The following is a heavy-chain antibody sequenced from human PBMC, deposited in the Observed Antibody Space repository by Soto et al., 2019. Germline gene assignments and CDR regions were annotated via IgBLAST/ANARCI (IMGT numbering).Heavy chain of an antibody. J-gene: IGHJ4*02. D-gene: IGHD3-10*01. CDR3: DRTLHYGSGNGGFDY. CDR1: GGSISSGDYY. V-gene: IGHV4-30-4*01. CDR2: IYYSGST. Sequence: PSETLSLTCTVSGGSISSGDYYWSWIRQPPGKGLEWIGYIYYSGSTYYNPSLKSRVTISVDTSKNQFSLKLSSVTAADTAVYYCDRTLHYGSGNGGFDYWGQGTLVTVSS.